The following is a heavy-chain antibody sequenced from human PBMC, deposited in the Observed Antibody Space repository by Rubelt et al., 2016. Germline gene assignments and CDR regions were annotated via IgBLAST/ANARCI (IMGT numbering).Heavy chain of an antibody. CDR3: AKDGGNWARYDC. J-gene: IGHJ4*02. CDR2: ISGGGGST. D-gene: IGHD3-16*01. V-gene: IGHV3-23*01. CDR1: GFTFSTYA. Sequence: EVQLLESGGGLVQPGGSLRLSCAASGFTFSTYAMSWVRQAPGKGLEWVSVISGGGGSTYYADSVKGRFTISRDNSKNTLYLQMNSRRAEDTAVSYCAKDGGNWARYDCWGQGTLVTGSS.